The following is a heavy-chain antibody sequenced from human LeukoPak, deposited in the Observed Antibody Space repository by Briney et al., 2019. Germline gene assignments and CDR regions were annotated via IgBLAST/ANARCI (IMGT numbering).Heavy chain of an antibody. D-gene: IGHD6-13*01. CDR3: ARVSGQQLYFY. CDR2: IHYSGST. J-gene: IGHJ4*02. Sequence: SQTLSLTCTVSGGSISSGDYYWSWIRQPPGKGLEWIGYIHYSGSTYYNPSLKSRVTISVDTSKNQFSLKLSSVTAADTAVYYCARVSGQQLYFYWGQGTLVTVSS. V-gene: IGHV4-30-4*08. CDR1: GGSISSGDYY.